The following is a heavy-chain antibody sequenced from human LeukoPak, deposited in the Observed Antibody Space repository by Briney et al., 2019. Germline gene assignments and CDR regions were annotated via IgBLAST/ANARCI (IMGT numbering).Heavy chain of an antibody. V-gene: IGHV1-2*02. D-gene: IGHD2-2*01. Sequence: ASVNVSCKASGYTFTDYYMHWVRQAPGQGFEWMGWISPNDGDTNYAQKFQGRVTMTRDTSISTAHMEVSRLRSDDTAVYYCARANFLYCSSTTCLFDYWGQGTLVTVSS. CDR2: ISPNDGDT. CDR3: ARANFLYCSSTTCLFDY. CDR1: GYTFTDYY. J-gene: IGHJ4*02.